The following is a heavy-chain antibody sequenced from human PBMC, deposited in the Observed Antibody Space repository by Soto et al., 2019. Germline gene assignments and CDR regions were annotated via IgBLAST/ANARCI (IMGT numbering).Heavy chain of an antibody. CDR1: GFTFSSYS. D-gene: IGHD2-2*01. CDR3: AREKDIVVVPAAWNAFDI. J-gene: IGHJ3*02. Sequence: GGSLRLSCAASGFTFSSYSMNWVRQAPGKGLEWVSSISSSSSYIYYADSVKGRFTISRDNAKNSLYLQMNSLRAEDTAVYYCAREKDIVVVPAAWNAFDIWGQGTMVTVSS. CDR2: ISSSSSYI. V-gene: IGHV3-21*01.